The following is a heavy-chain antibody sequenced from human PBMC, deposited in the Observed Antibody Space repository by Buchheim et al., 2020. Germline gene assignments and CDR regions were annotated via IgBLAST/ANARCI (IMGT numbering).Heavy chain of an antibody. CDR1: GFTFSSYG. V-gene: IGHV3-48*04. CDR3: ARVPRLGYSGYDRNFDY. D-gene: IGHD5-12*01. J-gene: IGHJ4*02. Sequence: VQLVESGGGVVQPGRSLRLSCAASGFTFSSYGMHWVRQAPGKGLEWVSYISSSGSTIYYADSVKGRFTISRDNAKNSLYLQMNSLRAEDTAVYYCARVPRLGYSGYDRNFDYWGQGTL. CDR2: ISSSGSTI.